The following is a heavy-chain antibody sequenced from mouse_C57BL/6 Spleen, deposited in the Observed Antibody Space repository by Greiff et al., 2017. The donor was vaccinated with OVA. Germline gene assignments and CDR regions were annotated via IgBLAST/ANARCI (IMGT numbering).Heavy chain of an antibody. CDR3: ASLFYYDYDDRSGFDY. D-gene: IGHD2-4*01. Sequence: EVQLQQSGPELVKPGASVKISCKASGYTFTDYYMNWVKQSHGKSLEWIGDINPNNGGTSYNQKFKGKATLTVDKSSSTAYMELRSLTSEDSAVYYCASLFYYDYDDRSGFDYWGQGTTLTVSS. CDR2: INPNNGGT. CDR1: GYTFTDYY. V-gene: IGHV1-26*01. J-gene: IGHJ2*01.